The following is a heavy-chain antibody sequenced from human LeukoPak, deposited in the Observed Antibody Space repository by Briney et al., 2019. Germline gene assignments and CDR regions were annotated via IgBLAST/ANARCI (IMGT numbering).Heavy chain of an antibody. V-gene: IGHV3-33*06. D-gene: IGHD6-19*01. CDR3: AKDQYSSDNFDY. J-gene: IGHJ4*02. CDR1: GFTFSSYG. Sequence: TGGSLRLSCAASGFTFSSYGMHWVRQAPGKGLEWVAVIWYDGSNKYYADSVKGRFTISRDNSKNTLYLQMNSLRAEDTAVYYCAKDQYSSDNFDYWGQGTLVTVSS. CDR2: IWYDGSNK.